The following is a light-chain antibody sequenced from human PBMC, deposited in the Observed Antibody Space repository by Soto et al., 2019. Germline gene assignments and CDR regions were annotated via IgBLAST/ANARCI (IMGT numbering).Light chain of an antibody. J-gene: IGKJ1*01. V-gene: IGKV3-20*01. CDR3: QYYGASSWT. CDR1: QSVSSSF. CDR2: GAS. Sequence: EIVLTQSPGTLSLSPGERATLSCRTIQSVSSSFLAWYHQKPGQAPRLLIYGASTRTTGIPDRFSGGGSGSDFTLTIGRLEPEDSAVYYCQYYGASSWTFGQGTKWIS.